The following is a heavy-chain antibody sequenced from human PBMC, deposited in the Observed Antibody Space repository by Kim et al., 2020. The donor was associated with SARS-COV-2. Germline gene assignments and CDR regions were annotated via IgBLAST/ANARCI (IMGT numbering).Heavy chain of an antibody. CDR3: VRDLVGSDDL. D-gene: IGHD5-12*01. CDR2: LNEDGSTT. J-gene: IGHJ5*02. CDR1: GFTFNNYW. Sequence: GGSLRLSCAASGFTFNNYWMHWVRQAPGKGPVWVSRLNEDGSTTNYADSVKGRFTISRDNARNTLYLHMDSLRAEDTALYYCVRDLVGSDDLWGQGTLVTVSS. V-gene: IGHV3-74*01.